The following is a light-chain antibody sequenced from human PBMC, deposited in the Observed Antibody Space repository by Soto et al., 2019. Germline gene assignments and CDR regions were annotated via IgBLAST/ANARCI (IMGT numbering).Light chain of an antibody. CDR1: NRDIGYYNY. CDR3: SSYTTSNTLV. V-gene: IGLV2-14*01. CDR2: EVS. Sequence: QSALTQPASVSGSPGQSITISCTGTNRDIGYYNYVSWYQHHPGKAPKLLIYEVSSRPSGVSDRFSGSKSGNTASLTISGLQIEDETDYYCSSYTTSNTLVFGGGTKLTVL. J-gene: IGLJ3*02.